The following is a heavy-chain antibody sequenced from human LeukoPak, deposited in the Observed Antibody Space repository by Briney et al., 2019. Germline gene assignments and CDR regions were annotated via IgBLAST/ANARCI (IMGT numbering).Heavy chain of an antibody. V-gene: IGHV4-61*02. CDR2: IYTSGST. CDR3: ASGSGLPFDP. Sequence: PSQTLSLTCTVSGGSISSGSYYWSWIRQPAGKGLEWIGRIYTSGSTNYNPSLKSRVTISVDTSKNQFSLKLSSVTAADTAVYYCASGSGLPFDPWGQGTLVTVSS. CDR1: GGSISSGSYY. D-gene: IGHD5-12*01. J-gene: IGHJ5*02.